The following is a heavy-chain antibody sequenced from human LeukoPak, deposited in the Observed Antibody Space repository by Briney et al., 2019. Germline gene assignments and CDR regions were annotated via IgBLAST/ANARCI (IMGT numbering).Heavy chain of an antibody. Sequence: PGGSLRLSCAASGFTFSSYAMSWVRQAPGKGREWVSAISGSGGSTYYADSVKGRFTISRDNSKNTLYLQMNSLRAEDTAVYYCAKDKVDCGGDCRRYYYMDVWGKGTTVTVSS. V-gene: IGHV3-23*01. CDR1: GFTFSSYA. CDR3: AKDKVDCGGDCRRYYYMDV. D-gene: IGHD2-21*02. CDR2: ISGSGGST. J-gene: IGHJ6*03.